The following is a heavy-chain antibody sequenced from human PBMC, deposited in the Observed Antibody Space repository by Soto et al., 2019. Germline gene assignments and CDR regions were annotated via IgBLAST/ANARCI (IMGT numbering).Heavy chain of an antibody. V-gene: IGHV3-33*01. J-gene: IGHJ6*02. CDR3: ARVRDLDDYYYRMDL. CDR1: GFIFSSFG. CDR2: IWQDGSKK. Sequence: LRLSCAASGFIFSSFGMHWVRQAPRKGLEWVAVIWQDGSKKYFADSVKGRITISRDNLKNTLYLQMNSLRAEDTAVYYCARVRDLDDYYYRMDLWGQGTTVTVSS.